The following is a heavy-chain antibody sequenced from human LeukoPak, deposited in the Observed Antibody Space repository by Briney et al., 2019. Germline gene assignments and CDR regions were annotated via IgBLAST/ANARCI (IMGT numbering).Heavy chain of an antibody. CDR3: AGSKYNYGYGTSAY. D-gene: IGHD5-18*01. V-gene: IGHV4-59*08. CDR1: GDFISSYY. Sequence: SETLSLTCIVSGDFISSYYWSWIRQSPGRGLECIGYFFYSGNYNYNPSLKSRVTMSVDMSKSQFSLKLSSVTAADTAVYYCAGSKYNYGYGTSAYWGQGTLVTVSS. J-gene: IGHJ4*02. CDR2: FFYSGNY.